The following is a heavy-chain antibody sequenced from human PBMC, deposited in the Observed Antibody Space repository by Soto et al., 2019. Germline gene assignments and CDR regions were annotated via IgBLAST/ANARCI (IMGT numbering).Heavy chain of an antibody. CDR2: INPNSGGT. Sequence: ASVKVSCKASGYTFTGYYMHWVRQAPGQGLEWMGWINPNSGGTNYAQKFQGWVTMTRDTSISTAYMELSRLRSDDTAVYYCARDAAYYDILTGYYGGPYNLFDSSGQGSLVIGSS. D-gene: IGHD3-9*01. J-gene: IGHJ5*01. CDR1: GYTFTGYY. CDR3: ARDAAYYDILTGYYGGPYNLFDS. V-gene: IGHV1-2*04.